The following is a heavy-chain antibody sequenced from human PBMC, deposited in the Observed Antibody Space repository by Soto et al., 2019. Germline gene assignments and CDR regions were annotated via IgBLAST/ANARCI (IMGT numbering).Heavy chain of an antibody. V-gene: IGHV3-23*01. CDR3: AKHITIFGVVTPNDAFDI. CDR2: ISGSGGST. D-gene: IGHD3-3*01. J-gene: IGHJ3*02. CDR1: GFTFSSYA. Sequence: EVQLLESGGGLVQPGGSLRLSCAASGFTFSSYAMSWVRQAPGKGLEWVSAISGSGGSTYYADSVKGRFTISRDNSKNTLYLQMNSLRAEDTVVYYCAKHITIFGVVTPNDAFDIWGQGTMVTVSS.